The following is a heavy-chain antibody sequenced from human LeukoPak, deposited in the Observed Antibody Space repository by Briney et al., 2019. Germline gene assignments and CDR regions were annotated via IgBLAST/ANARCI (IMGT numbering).Heavy chain of an antibody. CDR1: GFTFSSYA. D-gene: IGHD6-19*01. Sequence: GGSLRLSCAASGFTFSSYAMSWVRQAPGKGLEWVSAISGSGGSTYYADSVKGRFTISRDNSKNTLYLQMNSLKASDTAMYYCARGLPSEQWGLFGYFDYWGQGTLVTVSS. J-gene: IGHJ4*02. CDR2: ISGSGGST. CDR3: ARGLPSEQWGLFGYFDY. V-gene: IGHV3-23*01.